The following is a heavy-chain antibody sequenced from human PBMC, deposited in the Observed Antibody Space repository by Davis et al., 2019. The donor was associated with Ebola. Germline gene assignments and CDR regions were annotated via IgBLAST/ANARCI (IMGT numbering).Heavy chain of an antibody. J-gene: IGHJ4*02. CDR2: IYHSGST. CDR1: GGPIRSGGYS. D-gene: IGHD3-3*01. Sequence: PSETLSLTCAVSGGPIRSGGYSWCWLRQPPGKGLEWIGYIYHSGSTYYNPSLKSRVTMSVDMSKNQFSLKLSSVTAADAAVNYCARGVIDAEGGRSGFNYWGQGTLVTVSS. V-gene: IGHV4-30-2*01. CDR3: ARGVIDAEGGRSGFNY.